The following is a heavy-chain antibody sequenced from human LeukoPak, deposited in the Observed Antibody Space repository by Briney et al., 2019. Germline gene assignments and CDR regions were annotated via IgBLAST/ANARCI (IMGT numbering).Heavy chain of an antibody. CDR3: ARGTYYDFWSGYDAFDI. Sequence: SETLSLTCTVSGGSISSYYWSWIRQPAGKGLEWIGRIYTSGSTNYNPSLKSRVTMSVDTSKNQFSLKLSSVTAADTAVYYCARGTYYDFWSGYDAFDIWGQGTMVTVPS. D-gene: IGHD3-3*01. CDR2: IYTSGST. V-gene: IGHV4-4*07. CDR1: GGSISSYY. J-gene: IGHJ3*02.